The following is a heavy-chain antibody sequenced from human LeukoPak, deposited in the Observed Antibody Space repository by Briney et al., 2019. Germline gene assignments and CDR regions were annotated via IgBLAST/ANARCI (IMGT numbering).Heavy chain of an antibody. CDR2: IIPIFGTA. Sequence: ASVKVSCKASGGTFSSYAISWVRQAPGQGLEWMGGIIPIFGTANYAQKFQGRVAITADESTSTAYMELSSLRSEDTAVYSCARDRRHGDYDEYWGQGTLVTVSS. CDR3: ARDRRHGDYDEY. CDR1: GGTFSSYA. V-gene: IGHV1-69*13. J-gene: IGHJ4*02. D-gene: IGHD4-17*01.